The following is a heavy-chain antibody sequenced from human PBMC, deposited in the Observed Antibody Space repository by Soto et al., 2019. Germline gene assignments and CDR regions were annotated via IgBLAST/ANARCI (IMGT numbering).Heavy chain of an antibody. CDR2: ISGSGGIT. CDR1: GFTFSNYA. V-gene: IGHV3-23*01. Sequence: GGSLRLSCAAFGFTFSNYAMSWVRQAPGKGLEWVSSISGSGGITYYADSVKGRFTISRDNSKNTLYLQMDSLGAEDTAEYYCAKDRIAAYYDSSGYYSLDYWGQGALFTVSS. J-gene: IGHJ4*02. D-gene: IGHD3-22*01. CDR3: AKDRIAAYYDSSGYYSLDY.